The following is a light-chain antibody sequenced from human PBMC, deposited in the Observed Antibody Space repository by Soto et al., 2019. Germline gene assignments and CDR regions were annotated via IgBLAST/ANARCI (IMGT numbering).Light chain of an antibody. CDR1: SSDVGSYNL. CDR2: EGS. V-gene: IGLV2-23*01. J-gene: IGLJ2*01. CDR3: CSYAGSSTLGV. Sequence: QHVLTQPASVSGSPGQSITISCTGTSSDVGSYNLVSWYQQHPGKAPKLMIYEGSKRPSGVSNRFSGSKSGNTASLTISGLQAEDEADYYCCSYAGSSTLGVFGGGTKLTVL.